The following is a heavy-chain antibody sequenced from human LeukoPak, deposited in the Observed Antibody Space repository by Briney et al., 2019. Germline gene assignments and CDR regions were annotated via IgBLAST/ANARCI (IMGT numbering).Heavy chain of an antibody. Sequence: PSETLSLTCTVSGGSISSYYWSWIRQPPGKGLEWIGYIYSSGSTNYNPSLKSRVTISLDTSKNQFSLRLSSVTAADTAMYYCARQDYTTGWYLLDQWGQVTLVTVSS. J-gene: IGHJ4*02. CDR1: GGSISSYY. CDR3: ARQDYTTGWYLLDQ. CDR2: IYSSGST. D-gene: IGHD6-19*01. V-gene: IGHV4-59*01.